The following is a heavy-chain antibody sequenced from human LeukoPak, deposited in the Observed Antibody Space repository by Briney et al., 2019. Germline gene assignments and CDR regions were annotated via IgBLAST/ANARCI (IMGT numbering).Heavy chain of an antibody. V-gene: IGHV5-51*01. CDR3: ARQRQQLVTGSYYMDV. CDR1: GYSFTNYW. D-gene: IGHD6-13*01. CDR2: IFPGDSDT. J-gene: IGHJ6*03. Sequence: GESLKISCKASGYSFTNYWIGWMRQMPGKGLEWMGIIFPGDSDTRYSPSFQGQVTISADKSISTAYLQWSSLKASDTAMYYCARQRQQLVTGSYYMDVWGKGTTVTVSS.